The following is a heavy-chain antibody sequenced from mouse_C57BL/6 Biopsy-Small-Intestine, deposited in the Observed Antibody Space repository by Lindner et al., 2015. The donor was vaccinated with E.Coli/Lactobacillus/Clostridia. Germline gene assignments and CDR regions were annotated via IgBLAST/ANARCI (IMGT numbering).Heavy chain of an antibody. CDR3: ARPDLGGYINYVGYFDY. V-gene: IGHV1-62-2*01. D-gene: IGHD2-5*01. Sequence: VQLQESGAELVKPGTSVKLSCKASGYTFTDYPVHWVKQRSGQGLEWIGWFYPGDDNIRSNEKFKDKATLTADKSSSTVYMELSGLTSEDSAVYFCARPDLGGYINYVGYFDYWGQGTTLTVSS. CDR2: FYPGDDNI. J-gene: IGHJ2*01. CDR1: GYTFTDYP.